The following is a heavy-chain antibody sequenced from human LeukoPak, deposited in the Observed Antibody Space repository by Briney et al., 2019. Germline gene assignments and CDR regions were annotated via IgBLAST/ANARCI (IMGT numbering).Heavy chain of an antibody. Sequence: GGSLRLSCAASGFTVSSNYMSWVRQAPGKGLEWVSVIYSGGSTYYADSVKGRFTISRDNSKNTLYLQMNSLRAEDTAVYYCARVWKPDYYYGMDVWDQGTTVTVSS. J-gene: IGHJ6*02. V-gene: IGHV3-66*01. CDR1: GFTVSSNY. CDR3: ARVWKPDYYYGMDV. D-gene: IGHD1-1*01. CDR2: IYSGGST.